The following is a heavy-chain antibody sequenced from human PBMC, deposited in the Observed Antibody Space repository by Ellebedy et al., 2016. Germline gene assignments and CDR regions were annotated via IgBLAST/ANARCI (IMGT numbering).Heavy chain of an antibody. CDR1: GVPLRDTW. D-gene: IGHD6-19*01. CDR3: ARGGIAVARVWFDP. V-gene: IGHV4-4*02. Sequence: SQTLSLTCVVSGVPLRDTWWTWVRQPPGRGLEWIGEVYHTGSTNYNPSLKSRVTLSLDKSKNQFSLTLSSVTAADTAVYYCARGGIAVARVWFDPWGQGTLVTVSS. J-gene: IGHJ5*02. CDR2: VYHTGST.